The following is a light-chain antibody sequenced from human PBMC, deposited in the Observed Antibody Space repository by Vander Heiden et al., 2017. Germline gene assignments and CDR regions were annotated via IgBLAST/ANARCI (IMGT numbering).Light chain of an antibody. V-gene: IGLV2-14*03. CDR3: SSYTRSSTYV. CDR1: SSDVGGYDH. CDR2: EVS. J-gene: IGLJ1*01. Sequence: QSALTQPASVSGSPGQSITISCSGTSSDVGGYDHVSWYQQQPGKAPKLLIYEVSDRPSGVSNRFSGSKSGNTASLTISGLQAEDEANYYCSSYTRSSTYVFGTGTQVTVL.